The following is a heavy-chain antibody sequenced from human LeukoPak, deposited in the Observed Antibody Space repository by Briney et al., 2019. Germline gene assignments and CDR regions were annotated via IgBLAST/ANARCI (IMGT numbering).Heavy chain of an antibody. D-gene: IGHD3-10*01. CDR2: ITGSGSNT. V-gene: IGHV3-23*01. J-gene: IGHJ3*01. CDR3: AKHPTMVRGVDDGLDL. CDR1: GFTFDDYA. Sequence: PGRSLRLSCEASGFTFDDYAMTWVRRPPGKGLEWVSTITGSGSNTYYADSVKGRFTISRDNSETTLYLQMNSLRVDDTAEYYCAKHPTMVRGVDDGLDLWGQGTMVTVSS.